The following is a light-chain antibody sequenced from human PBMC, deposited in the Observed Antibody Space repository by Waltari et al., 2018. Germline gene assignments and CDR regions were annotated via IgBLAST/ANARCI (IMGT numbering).Light chain of an antibody. V-gene: IGKV4-1*01. J-gene: IGKJ1*01. CDR1: QSVLYSTRNKNY. CDR3: QQYNSYWT. CDR2: WAS. Sequence: DIVMTQSPDSLAVSLGERATINCKSSQSVLYSTRNKNYLAWYQKKPGQPPKLLIYWASTRESGVPDQFTGSGSGTDFTLTISSLQPDDFATYYCQQYNSYWTFGQGTKVEIK.